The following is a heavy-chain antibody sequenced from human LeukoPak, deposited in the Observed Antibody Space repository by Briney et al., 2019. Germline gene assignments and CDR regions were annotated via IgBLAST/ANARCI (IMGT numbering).Heavy chain of an antibody. J-gene: IGHJ4*02. V-gene: IGHV3-33*08. Sequence: LSLTCAIYGGSFSGYYWSWIRQPPGKGLEWVAVIWYDGSNKYYADSVKGRFTISRDNSKNTLYLQMNSLRAEDTAVYYCARERLPIYFDYWGQGTLVTVSS. CDR1: GGSFSGYY. CDR3: ARERLPIYFDY. D-gene: IGHD5-12*01. CDR2: IWYDGSNK.